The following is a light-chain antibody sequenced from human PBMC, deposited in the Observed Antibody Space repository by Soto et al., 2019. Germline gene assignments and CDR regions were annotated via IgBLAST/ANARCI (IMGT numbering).Light chain of an antibody. CDR1: QSVSSN. Sequence: EIVLTQSPGTLSLSPGERATLSCRASQSVSSNLAWYQQKHGQAPRXLIYGASTRATGIPARFSGSGSGTELTITISSLQSEDFAVYYCQQYNNWPRTFGQGTKVDIK. V-gene: IGKV3-15*01. CDR2: GAS. J-gene: IGKJ1*01. CDR3: QQYNNWPRT.